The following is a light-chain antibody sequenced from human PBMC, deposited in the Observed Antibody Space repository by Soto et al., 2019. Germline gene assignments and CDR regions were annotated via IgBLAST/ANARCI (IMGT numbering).Light chain of an antibody. J-gene: IGKJ5*01. CDR2: GAS. Sequence: EIVMTQSPATLSVSPGERATLSCRASQSVSSNLAWYQQKPGQPPRLLIFGASTRATGIPASFSGSGSGTEFTLTISSLQSEDFAVYYCQQYNTWPPITFGPGTRLDIK. CDR3: QQYNTWPPIT. CDR1: QSVSSN. V-gene: IGKV3-15*01.